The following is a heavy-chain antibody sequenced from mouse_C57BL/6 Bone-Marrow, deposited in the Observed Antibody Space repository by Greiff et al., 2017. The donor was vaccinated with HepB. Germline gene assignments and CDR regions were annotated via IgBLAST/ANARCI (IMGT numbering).Heavy chain of an antibody. V-gene: IGHV1-81*01. CDR2: IYPRSGNT. Sequence: VKLQQSGAELARPGASVKLSCKASGYTFTSYGISWVKQRTGQGLEWIGEIYPRSGNTYYNEKFKGKATLTADKSSSTAYMELRSLTSEDSAVYFCARRYYYGYYAMDYWGQGTSVTVSS. J-gene: IGHJ4*01. CDR1: GYTFTSYG. D-gene: IGHD1-1*01. CDR3: ARRYYYGYYAMDY.